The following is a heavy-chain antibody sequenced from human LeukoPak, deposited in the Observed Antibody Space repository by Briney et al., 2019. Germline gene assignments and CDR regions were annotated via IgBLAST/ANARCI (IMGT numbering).Heavy chain of an antibody. D-gene: IGHD5-24*01. CDR2: IIPIFGTA. Sequence: ASVKVSCKASGGTFISYAISWVRQAPGQGLEWMGGIIPIFGTANYAQKFQGGVTITADESTSTAYMELSSLRSEDTAVYYCARRDGYSDAIDYWGQGTLVTVSS. CDR3: ARRDGYSDAIDY. V-gene: IGHV1-69*13. J-gene: IGHJ4*02. CDR1: GGTFISYA.